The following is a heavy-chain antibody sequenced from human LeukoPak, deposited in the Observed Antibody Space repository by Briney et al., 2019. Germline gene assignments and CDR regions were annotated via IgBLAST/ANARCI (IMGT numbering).Heavy chain of an antibody. CDR2: IISNGEST. CDR3: AKDQEPNQSKYYKVVFAAFDI. J-gene: IGHJ3*02. V-gene: IGHV3-64*04. CDR1: GFTFSGYA. Sequence: GGSLRLSCSASGFTFSGYAMHWVRQAPGKGLEYVSAIISNGESTYYSDSVKDRFTISRDNSKNTLYLQMNSLRAEDTAVYYCAKDQEPNQSKYYKVVFAAFDIWGQGTMVTVSS. D-gene: IGHD2/OR15-2a*01.